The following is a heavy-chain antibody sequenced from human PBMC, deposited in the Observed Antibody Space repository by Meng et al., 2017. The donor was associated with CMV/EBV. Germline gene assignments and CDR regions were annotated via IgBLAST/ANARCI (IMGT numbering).Heavy chain of an antibody. CDR1: GYTFTSYD. Sequence: SGYTFTSYDINWVRQATGQGLEWMGWMNPSSGNTGYAQKFQGRVTMTRNTSISTAYMELSSLRSEDTAVYYCARGRRYSGSPHPLGYWGRGTLVTVSS. CDR3: ARGRRYSGSPHPLGY. J-gene: IGHJ4*02. V-gene: IGHV1-8*01. D-gene: IGHD1-26*01. CDR2: MNPSSGNT.